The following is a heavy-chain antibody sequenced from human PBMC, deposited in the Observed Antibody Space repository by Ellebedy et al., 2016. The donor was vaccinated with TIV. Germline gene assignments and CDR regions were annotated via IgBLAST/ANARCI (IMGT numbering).Heavy chain of an antibody. CDR1: GFSLTTTGEG. CDR2: VYWSGDE. D-gene: IGHD5-24*01. J-gene: IGHJ3*01. Sequence: SGPTLVKPTETLTLTCSFSGFSLTTTGEGVGWIRQPPGKALEWLGIVYWSGDERTSPSLQGRLTITKDTSRKQVVLKITNVGPLDTATYFCIHKKRSDRAGSEYHASDVWGQGTMVIVSS. V-gene: IGHV2-5*01. CDR3: IHKKRSDRAGSEYHASDV.